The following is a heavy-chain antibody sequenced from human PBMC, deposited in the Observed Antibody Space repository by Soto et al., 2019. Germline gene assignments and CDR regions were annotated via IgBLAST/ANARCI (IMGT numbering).Heavy chain of an antibody. CDR1: GFTFSSYA. CDR3: AKDRVDYGDYRGLDY. Sequence: EVQLLESGGGLVQPGGSLRLSGAASGFTFSSYAMTWVRQAPGKGLEWVSAISGSGTNRYYADSVKGRFTISRDNSKNTLYLQMNSLRAEDTAVYYCAKDRVDYGDYRGLDYWGQGTLVTVSS. V-gene: IGHV3-23*01. J-gene: IGHJ4*02. D-gene: IGHD4-17*01. CDR2: ISGSGTNR.